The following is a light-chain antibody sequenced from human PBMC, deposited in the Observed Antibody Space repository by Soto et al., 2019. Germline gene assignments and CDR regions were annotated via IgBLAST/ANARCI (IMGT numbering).Light chain of an antibody. V-gene: IGKV3-20*01. CDR3: QQFASLPRT. CDR1: QSLSSGF. J-gene: IGKJ1*01. CDR2: AAS. Sequence: EIVLTQSPGTLSLSPGESGTLSCRASQSLSSGFLAWYQQRPGQAPRLLIYAASSRATGIPDRFSGTGSGTDFTLTIVRLEPEDCAVYYCQQFASLPRTFGQGTKVEIK.